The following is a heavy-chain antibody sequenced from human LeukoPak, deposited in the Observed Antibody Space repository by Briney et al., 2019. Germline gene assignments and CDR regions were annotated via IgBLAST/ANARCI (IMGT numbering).Heavy chain of an antibody. J-gene: IGHJ4*02. CDR1: GGSFSGYY. CDR3: ARGGGGSSGYYYGY. V-gene: IGHV4-34*01. CDR2: INHSGST. D-gene: IGHD3-22*01. Sequence: SETLSLTCAVYGGSFSGYYWTWIRQPPGRGLEWLGEINHSGSTNYNPSLKTRVTLSVDTSKNQFSLKLASVTAADTAIYYCARGGGGSSGYYYGYWGQGTLVTVSS.